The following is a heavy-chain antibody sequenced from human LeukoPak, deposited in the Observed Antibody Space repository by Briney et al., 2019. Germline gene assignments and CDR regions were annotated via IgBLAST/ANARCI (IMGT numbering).Heavy chain of an antibody. CDR1: GFTFGDYA. CDR3: TRHPAEGDY. Sequence: GGSLRLSCTASGFTFGDYAMSWFRQAPGKGLEWVSYISGSSDNTNYADSVKGRFTISRDNAKNSLYLQMNSLRAEDTAVYYCTRHPAEGDYWGQGTLVTVSS. V-gene: IGHV3-11*03. J-gene: IGHJ4*02. D-gene: IGHD2-15*01. CDR2: ISGSSDNT.